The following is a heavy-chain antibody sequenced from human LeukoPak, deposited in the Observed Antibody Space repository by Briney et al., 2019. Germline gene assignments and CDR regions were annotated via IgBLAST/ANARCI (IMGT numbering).Heavy chain of an antibody. CDR1: EFTFSSYA. Sequence: GGSLRLSCAASEFTFSSYAMSCVRQAPGKGLEWVSAISGSGGSTYYADSVKGRFTISRDNSKNTLYLQMNSLRAEDTAVYYCAKDRRVVIPFDYWGQGTLVTVSS. CDR2: ISGSGGST. V-gene: IGHV3-23*01. J-gene: IGHJ4*02. D-gene: IGHD3-22*01. CDR3: AKDRRVVIPFDY.